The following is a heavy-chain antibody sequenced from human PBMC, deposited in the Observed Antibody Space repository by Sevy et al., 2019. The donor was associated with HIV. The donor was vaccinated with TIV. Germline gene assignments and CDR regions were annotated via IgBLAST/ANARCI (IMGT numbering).Heavy chain of an antibody. Sequence: GGSLRLSCEASGFSFSNYEMNWVRQAPGKGLEWASYISSSGSTIYYADSVKGRFTISRDNAKNSLYLQMNRLRVEDTAVYYCARGDAYYDKGFDPWGQGTLVTVSS. V-gene: IGHV3-48*03. CDR1: GFSFSNYE. CDR3: ARGDAYYDKGFDP. D-gene: IGHD3-22*01. J-gene: IGHJ5*02. CDR2: ISSSGSTI.